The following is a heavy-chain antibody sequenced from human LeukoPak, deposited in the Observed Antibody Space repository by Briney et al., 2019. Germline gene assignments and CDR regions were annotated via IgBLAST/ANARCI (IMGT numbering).Heavy chain of an antibody. Sequence: PSETLSLTCTVSGDSITSSSYYWGWIRQPPGKGLEWIGSIYYSGSTYYNPSLKSRVTISVDTSKNQFSLKLSSVTAADTAVYYCARVLGSGYQGYYFDCWGQGTLVTVSS. CDR3: ARVLGSGYQGYYFDC. CDR1: GDSITSSSYY. V-gene: IGHV4-39*07. D-gene: IGHD3-9*01. J-gene: IGHJ4*02. CDR2: IYYSGST.